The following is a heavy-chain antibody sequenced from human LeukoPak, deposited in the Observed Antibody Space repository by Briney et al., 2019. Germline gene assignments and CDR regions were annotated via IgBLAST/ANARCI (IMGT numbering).Heavy chain of an antibody. V-gene: IGHV1-69*05. Sequence: ASVNVSCKASGGTFSSYAISWVRQAPGQGLEWMGGIIPIFGTANYAQKFQGRVTITTDESTSTAYMELSSLRSEDTAVYYCARDDPVYGSVSYNLPGYWGQGTLVTVSS. CDR1: GGTFSSYA. D-gene: IGHD3-10*01. CDR2: IIPIFGTA. J-gene: IGHJ4*02. CDR3: ARDDPVYGSVSYNLPGY.